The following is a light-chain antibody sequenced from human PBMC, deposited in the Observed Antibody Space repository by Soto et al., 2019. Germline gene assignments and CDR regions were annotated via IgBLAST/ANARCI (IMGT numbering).Light chain of an antibody. J-gene: IGKJ1*01. CDR1: QTISSW. V-gene: IGKV1-5*03. CDR3: QHYNRYSEA. CDR2: KAS. Sequence: DIQMPRSISTLWESVGERNSINFRASQTISSWLAWYQQKPGKAPKLLIYKASTLKSGVPSRFIVSGSGTEFTLTFSSRHPDDSPSYYIQHYNRYSEAFGQGTKVDIK.